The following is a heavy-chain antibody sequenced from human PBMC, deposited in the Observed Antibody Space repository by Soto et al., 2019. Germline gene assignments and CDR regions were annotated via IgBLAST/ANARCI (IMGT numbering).Heavy chain of an antibody. CDR2: IYWDDDK. CDR1: GFSLSTSGVG. Sequence: QITLKESGPTLVKPTQTLTLTCTFSGFSLSTSGVGVGWIRQPPGKALEWLALIYWDDDKRYSPSLNSRLTLPQDTSKNQVVLTMTNMDPVDTATYYCAHSRPPRLLDYWGQGTLVTVSS. CDR3: AHSRPPRLLDY. J-gene: IGHJ4*02. D-gene: IGHD6-6*01. V-gene: IGHV2-5*02.